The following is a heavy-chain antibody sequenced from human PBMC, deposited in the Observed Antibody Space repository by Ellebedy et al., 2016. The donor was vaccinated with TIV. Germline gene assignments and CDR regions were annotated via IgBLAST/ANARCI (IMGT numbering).Heavy chain of an antibody. Sequence: GGSLRLSCAASGFTFSSYWMSWVRQAPGKGLEWVSVIYSGGSTYYADSVKGRFTISRDNSKNTLYLQMNSLRAEDTAVYYCARDIDGDYSLDYWGQGTLVTVSS. J-gene: IGHJ4*02. CDR2: IYSGGST. CDR3: ARDIDGDYSLDY. V-gene: IGHV3-53*01. D-gene: IGHD4-17*01. CDR1: GFTFSSYW.